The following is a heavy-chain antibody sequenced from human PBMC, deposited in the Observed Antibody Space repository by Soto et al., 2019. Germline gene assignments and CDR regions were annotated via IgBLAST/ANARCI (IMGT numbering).Heavy chain of an antibody. CDR3: ARHTSIGYGDYFDY. V-gene: IGHV4-30-2*01. D-gene: IGHD4-17*01. J-gene: IGHJ4*02. CDR1: GGSISSGGYS. CDR2: IYHSGST. Sequence: SETLSLTCAVSGGSISSGGYSWSWIRQPPGKGLEWIGYIYHSGSTYYNPSLKSRVTISVDTSKNQFSLKLSSVTAADTAVYYCARHTSIGYGDYFDYWGQGTLVTVSS.